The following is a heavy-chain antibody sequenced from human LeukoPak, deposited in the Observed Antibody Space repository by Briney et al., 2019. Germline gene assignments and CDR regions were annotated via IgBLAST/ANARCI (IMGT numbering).Heavy chain of an antibody. J-gene: IGHJ4*02. Sequence: GGSLRLSCAASGFAFSSYWMSWVRQAPGKGLEWVASIKQDGSETYYVDSVKGRFTISRDNAKNSLYLQMNSLRAEDTAVYYCARDLSGVTGYTYGRGIDYWGQGTLVTVSS. CDR3: ARDLSGVTGYTYGRGIDY. D-gene: IGHD5-18*01. CDR1: GFAFSSYW. CDR2: IKQDGSET. V-gene: IGHV3-7*01.